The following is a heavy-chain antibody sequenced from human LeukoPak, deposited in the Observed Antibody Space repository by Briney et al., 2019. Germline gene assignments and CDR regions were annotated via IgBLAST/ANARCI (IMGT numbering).Heavy chain of an antibody. Sequence: PSETLSLTCTVSGGSISSGGYYWSSIRQHPGKGLEWIGYIYYSGSTYYNPSLKSRVTISVDTSKDQFSLKLSSLTAADTAVYYCARREVVPAAMGSTKNWFDPWGQGTLVTVSS. CDR1: GGSISSGGYY. CDR3: ARREVVPAAMGSTKNWFDP. V-gene: IGHV4-31*03. CDR2: IYYSGST. D-gene: IGHD2-2*01. J-gene: IGHJ5*02.